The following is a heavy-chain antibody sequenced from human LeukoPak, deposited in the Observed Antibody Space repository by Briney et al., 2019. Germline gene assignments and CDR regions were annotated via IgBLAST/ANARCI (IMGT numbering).Heavy chain of an antibody. J-gene: IGHJ4*02. Sequence: NTSETLSLTCAVSGGSISSGGYSWSWIRQPPGKGLEWIGYIYHSGSTYYNPSLKSRVTISVDTSKNQFSLKLSSVTAADTAVYYCARGLGYYDSSGYKYYFDYWGQGTLVTVSS. D-gene: IGHD3-22*01. CDR1: GGSISSGGYS. CDR3: ARGLGYYDSSGYKYYFDY. CDR2: IYHSGST. V-gene: IGHV4-30-2*01.